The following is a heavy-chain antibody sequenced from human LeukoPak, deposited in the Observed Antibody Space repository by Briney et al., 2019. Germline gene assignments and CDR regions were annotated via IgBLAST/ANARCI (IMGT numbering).Heavy chain of an antibody. CDR2: ISSSSSTI. CDR1: GFTFSSYS. Sequence: GGSLRLSCAASGFTFSSYSMNWVRQAPGKGLEWVSYISSSSSTIYYADSVKGRFTISRDNAKKSLYLQMNSLRAEDTAVYYCARGKYDSSGYPLLGFDYWGQGTLVTVSS. V-gene: IGHV3-48*04. CDR3: ARGKYDSSGYPLLGFDY. J-gene: IGHJ4*02. D-gene: IGHD3-22*01.